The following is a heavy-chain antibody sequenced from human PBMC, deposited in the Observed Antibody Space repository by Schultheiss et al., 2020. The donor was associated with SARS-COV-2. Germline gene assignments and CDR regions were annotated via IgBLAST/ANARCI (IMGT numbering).Heavy chain of an antibody. V-gene: IGHV3-64*01. J-gene: IGHJ4*02. CDR3: ARASGSYNDY. Sequence: GGSLRLSCAASGFTFSSYAMNWVRQAPGKGLEYVSAISSNGGSTYYANSVKGRFTISRDNSKNTLYLQMGSLRAEDTAVYYCARASGSYNDYWGQGTLVTVSS. CDR2: ISSNGGST. D-gene: IGHD1-26*01. CDR1: GFTFSSYA.